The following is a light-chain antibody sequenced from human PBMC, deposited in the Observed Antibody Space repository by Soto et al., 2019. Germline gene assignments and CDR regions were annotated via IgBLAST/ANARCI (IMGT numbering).Light chain of an antibody. CDR3: QQRSDWPWT. CDR2: DVS. J-gene: IGKJ1*01. CDR1: ESVTDY. V-gene: IGKV3-11*01. Sequence: EIVLTQSPATLSLSPGERGTLSCRASESVTDYLAWYQQKPGQAPRLLVYDVSYRAAGIPTRFSGGGSGTDLTLTISNVETEDFAVYYCQQRSDWPWTFGQGTKV.